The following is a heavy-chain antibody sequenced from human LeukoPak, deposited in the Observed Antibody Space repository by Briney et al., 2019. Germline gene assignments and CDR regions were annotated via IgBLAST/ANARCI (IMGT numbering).Heavy chain of an antibody. CDR3: ARGAYPRVGLSWFDP. CDR1: GGSISSGSYY. Sequence: SETLSLTCTVSGGSISSGSYYWSWIRQPAGKGLEWIGRIYTSGSTNYNPSLKSRVTISVDTSKNQFSLKLSSVTAADTAVYYCARGAYPRVGLSWFDPWGQGTLVTVSS. J-gene: IGHJ5*02. CDR2: IYTSGST. D-gene: IGHD6-25*01. V-gene: IGHV4-61*02.